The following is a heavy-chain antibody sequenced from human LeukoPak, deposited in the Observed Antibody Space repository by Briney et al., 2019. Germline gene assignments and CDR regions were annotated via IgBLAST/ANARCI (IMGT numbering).Heavy chain of an antibody. CDR1: GYTFTSYD. J-gene: IGHJ4*02. CDR3: AVSSPKPLYSSGWYTFGDFDY. V-gene: IGHV1-8*03. CDR2: MNPNSGNT. D-gene: IGHD6-19*01. Sequence: GASVKVSCKASGYTFTSYDINWVRQATGQGLEWMGWMNPNSGNTGYAQKFQGRVTITRNTSISTAYMELSSLRSEDTAVYYCAVSSPKPLYSSGWYTFGDFDYWGQGTLVTVSS.